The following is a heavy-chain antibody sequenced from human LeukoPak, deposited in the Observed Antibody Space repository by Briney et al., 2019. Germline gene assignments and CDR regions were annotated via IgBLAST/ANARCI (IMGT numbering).Heavy chain of an antibody. J-gene: IGHJ4*01. V-gene: IGHV7-4-1*02. Sequence: GASVRVSCKASGYSFSTYVLNWVRQAPGQGFEWMGFMNTYTRNPTYAQGFTGRFVFSMDTSVSTSYLQINNLKPEDTAVYYCARQVGTASSHDFGHWGPGTLVTVSS. CDR3: ARQVGTASSHDFGH. CDR1: GYSFSTYV. D-gene: IGHD2-21*02. CDR2: MNTYTRNP.